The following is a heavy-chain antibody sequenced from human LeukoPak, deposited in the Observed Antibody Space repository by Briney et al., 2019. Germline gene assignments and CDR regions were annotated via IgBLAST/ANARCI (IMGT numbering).Heavy chain of an antibody. J-gene: IGHJ4*02. CDR2: IKEDGSER. CDR3: VKDAPNGSVDF. D-gene: IGHD2-8*01. V-gene: IGHV3-7*03. CDR1: AFIFSGHW. Sequence: GGSLRLSCEGSAFIFSGHWMNWVRQTPGKGLEWVASIKEDGSERQYVDSVKGRFAISRDNARNSLYLEMTSLRPEDTAVYYCVKDAPNGSVDFWGRGTLVTVSS.